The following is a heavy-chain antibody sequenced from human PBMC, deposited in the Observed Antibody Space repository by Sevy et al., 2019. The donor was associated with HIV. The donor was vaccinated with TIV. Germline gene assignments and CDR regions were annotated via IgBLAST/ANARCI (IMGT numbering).Heavy chain of an antibody. CDR2: IYRSGST. CDR3: ARGFDTPRGFDP. V-gene: IGHV4-4*02. J-gene: IGHJ5*02. D-gene: IGHD3-10*01. CDR1: GGSISSSNW. Sequence: SETLSLTCGVSGGSISSSNWWHWVRQPPGKGLEWIGEIYRSGSTNYNPPLKSRVTISVDNSKNQFSLQLNSVTAADTAVYYCARGFDTPRGFDPWGQGTLVTVSS.